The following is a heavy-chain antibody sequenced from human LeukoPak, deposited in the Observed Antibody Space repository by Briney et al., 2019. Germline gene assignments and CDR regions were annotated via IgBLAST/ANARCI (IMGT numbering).Heavy chain of an antibody. CDR1: GGSISSYY. J-gene: IGHJ4*02. V-gene: IGHV4-59*01. CDR2: IYYSGSN. Sequence: PSETLSLTCTVSGGSISSYYWSWIRQPPGKGLEWIGYIYYSGSNNYNPSLKSRVTISVDTSKNQFSLKLTSVTAADTAVYYCARGVPEYYDFWSGYFYYFDYWGQGTLVTVSS. CDR3: ARGVPEYYDFWSGYFYYFDY. D-gene: IGHD3-3*01.